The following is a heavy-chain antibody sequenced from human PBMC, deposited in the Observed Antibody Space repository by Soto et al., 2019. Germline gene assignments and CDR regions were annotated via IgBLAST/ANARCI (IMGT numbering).Heavy chain of an antibody. V-gene: IGHV1-46*03. CDR1: GYTFTTYY. CDR2: INPSGGTT. D-gene: IGHD3-22*01. CDR3: ARKAHYNDAGSFEP. Sequence: GPSVKVSCKASGYTFTTYYIHWVRQAPGQGLEWMGIINPSGGTTSYAQNFQGRVTLTSDTSTSTVYMELSSLRSDDTAVYFCARKAHYNDAGSFEPWGQGTLVTVSS. J-gene: IGHJ5*02.